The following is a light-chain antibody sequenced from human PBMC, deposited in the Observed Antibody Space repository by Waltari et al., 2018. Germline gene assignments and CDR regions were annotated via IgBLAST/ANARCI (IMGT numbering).Light chain of an antibody. J-gene: IGLJ2*01. V-gene: IGLV3-25*03. CDR3: QSADAGGTYVI. CDR2: KDT. CDR1: ALQNQS. Sequence: SYELTQPPSVSVSPGQTARITCSGEALQNQSAYWYQQKPGQAPLLVIYKDTERSSGIPERFSGSSSGTTVTLTISAVQAEDEADYYCQSADAGGTYVIFGGGTKLTVL.